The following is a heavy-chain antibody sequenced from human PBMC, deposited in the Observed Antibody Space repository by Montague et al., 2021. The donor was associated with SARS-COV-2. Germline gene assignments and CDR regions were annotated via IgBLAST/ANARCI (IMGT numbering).Heavy chain of an antibody. D-gene: IGHD3-22*01. CDR1: GFTFSSYE. CDR2: ISSSGGTT. V-gene: IGHV3-48*03. CDR3: ARESRITMLVVVITSAFDI. J-gene: IGHJ3*02. Sequence: SLRLSCAASGFTFSSYEMNWVRQAPGKGLEWVSYISSSGGTTFYADSVRGRFTISRDNAKNSLYLQMNSLRAEDTAVYYCARESRITMLVVVITSAFDIRGQGTTVTVSS.